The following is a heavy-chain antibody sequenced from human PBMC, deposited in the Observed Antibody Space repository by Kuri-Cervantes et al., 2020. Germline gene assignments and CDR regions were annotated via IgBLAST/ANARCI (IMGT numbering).Heavy chain of an antibody. Sequence: GSLRLSCAVYGGSFSGYHWSWIRQPPGKGLEWIGEINHSGSTNYNPSLKSRVTISVDTSKNQFSLKLSSVTAADTAVYYCARGALGGSYFDYWGQGTLVTVSS. D-gene: IGHD1-26*01. J-gene: IGHJ4*02. CDR2: INHSGST. V-gene: IGHV4-34*01. CDR3: ARGALGGSYFDY. CDR1: GGSFSGYH.